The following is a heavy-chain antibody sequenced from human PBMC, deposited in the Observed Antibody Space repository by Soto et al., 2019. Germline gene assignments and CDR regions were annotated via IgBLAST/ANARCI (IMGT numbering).Heavy chain of an antibody. CDR2: ISYSGST. V-gene: IGHV4-59*08. J-gene: IGHJ4*02. CDR1: GGSLNGYC. CDR3: ARNSPYPGGYGHFDS. D-gene: IGHD5-12*01. Sequence: PSETLSLTCPVSGGSLNGYCWSWIRQPPGKGLEWIGYISYSGSTNYNPSLKSRVTISVDTSKNQFSLRLTSVTAADATVYYCARNSPYPGGYGHFDSWGQGTLVTVSS.